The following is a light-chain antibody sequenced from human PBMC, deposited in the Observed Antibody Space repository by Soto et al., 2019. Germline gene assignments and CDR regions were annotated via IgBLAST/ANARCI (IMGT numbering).Light chain of an antibody. CDR2: DAS. CDR1: QNSGNN. J-gene: IGKJ1*01. V-gene: IGKV3-15*01. CDR3: QQYNSWPRT. Sequence: ETVMTQSPATLSVSPGERATLSCRASQNSGNNLAWYQQKHGQAPRLLIYDASTRAPGIPARFSGSGSGTEFTLTISSLQSDDVAVYHCQQYNSWPRTFRQGTKVEI.